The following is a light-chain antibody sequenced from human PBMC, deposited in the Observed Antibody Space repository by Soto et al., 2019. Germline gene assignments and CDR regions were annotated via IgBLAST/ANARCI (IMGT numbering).Light chain of an antibody. Sequence: DIQMTQSPSTLSASVGDRVAMTCRASQSISSWLAWYQQKPGKAPKLLIYDASSLESGVPSRFSGSGSGTEFTLTISSLQPDDFATYYCQQYNSYSTFGQGTNVDI. CDR1: QSISSW. J-gene: IGKJ1*01. CDR2: DAS. CDR3: QQYNSYST. V-gene: IGKV1-5*01.